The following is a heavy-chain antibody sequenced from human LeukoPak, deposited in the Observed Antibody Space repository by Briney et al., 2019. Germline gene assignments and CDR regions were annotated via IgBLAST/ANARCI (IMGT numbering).Heavy chain of an antibody. D-gene: IGHD2-2*01. CDR2: IIPILGIA. J-gene: IGHJ5*02. CDR3: ARENIVVVPAATQQLNWFDP. V-gene: IGHV1-69*04. Sequence: SVKVSCKASGGTFSSYAISWVRQAPGQGLEWMGRIIPILGIANYAQKFQGRVTITADKSTSTAYMELSSLRSEDTAVYYCARENIVVVPAATQQLNWFDPWGQGTLVTVSS. CDR1: GGTFSSYA.